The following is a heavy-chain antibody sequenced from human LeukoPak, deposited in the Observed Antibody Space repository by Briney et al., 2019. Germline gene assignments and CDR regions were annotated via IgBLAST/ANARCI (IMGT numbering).Heavy chain of an antibody. D-gene: IGHD3-22*01. CDR2: IYSGGST. Sequence: GGSLRLSCTVSGFTVSSNSMSWVRQAPGKGLEWVSFIYSGGSTQYLDSVKGRFTISRDNSKNTLYLQMNSLRAEDTAVYYCAKVPSYYDSSGYYGAHAFDIWGQGTMVTVSS. V-gene: IGHV3-53*01. J-gene: IGHJ3*02. CDR1: GFTVSSNS. CDR3: AKVPSYYDSSGYYGAHAFDI.